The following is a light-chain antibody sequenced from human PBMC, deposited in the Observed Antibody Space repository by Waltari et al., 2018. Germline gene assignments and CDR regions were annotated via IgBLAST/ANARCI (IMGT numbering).Light chain of an antibody. CDR3: QQSHRSPWT. CDR1: QNIDSS. V-gene: IGKV1-39*01. J-gene: IGKJ1*01. Sequence: DIQMTQHPSPLPASVGDKVTITCRTSQNIDSSLHWYPQRPGNAPKLLIFAASTLQSGVSSRFSGSGSGTDFTLTISGLQPEDFATYFCQQSHRSPWTFGQGTQVDI. CDR2: AAS.